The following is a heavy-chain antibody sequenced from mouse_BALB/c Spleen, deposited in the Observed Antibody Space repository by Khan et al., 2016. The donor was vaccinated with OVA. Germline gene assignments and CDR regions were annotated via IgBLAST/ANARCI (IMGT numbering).Heavy chain of an antibody. V-gene: IGHV5-6*01. D-gene: IGHD1-3*01. CDR1: GFTFSNYG. CDR3: ASHLSGSFAY. J-gene: IGHJ3*01. CDR2: INSDGSYT. Sequence: EVKLLESGGDLVKPGGSLKLSCAASGFTFSNYGMSWVRQIPDKRLEWVATINSDGSYTYYPDSVKGRFTISRNNAKNTLSLEMISLRSDDTAMYYCASHLSGSFAYWGQGTLVTVFA.